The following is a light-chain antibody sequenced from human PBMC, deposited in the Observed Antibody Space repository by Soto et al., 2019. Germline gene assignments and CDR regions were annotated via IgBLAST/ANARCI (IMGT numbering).Light chain of an antibody. V-gene: IGLV3-21*02. J-gene: IGLJ2*01. CDR1: NIGGKG. CDR3: QVWDDSSHHVV. Sequence: SYELTQPPSVSVAPGQTASISCGGDNIGGKGVHWYRQRPGQAPVLVVYDDTDRPSGIPDRFSGSNSGRTATLTINRVEAGDEADYYCQVWDDSSHHVVFGGGTKVTVL. CDR2: DDT.